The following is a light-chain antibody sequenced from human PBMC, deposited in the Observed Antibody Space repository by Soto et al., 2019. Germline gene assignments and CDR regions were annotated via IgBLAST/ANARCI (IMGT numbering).Light chain of an antibody. V-gene: IGKV3-15*01. CDR1: QSVNSN. CDR2: GIS. CDR3: QQYSKWPIT. J-gene: IGKJ5*01. Sequence: EMVMTQSPAILSVSPGESATLSCRASQSVNSNDLAWYQQHPGQPPRLLIYGISTRATGIPARFSGSGSGTEFSLTISSLQSEDFAVYYCQQYSKWPITFGQGTRLEIK.